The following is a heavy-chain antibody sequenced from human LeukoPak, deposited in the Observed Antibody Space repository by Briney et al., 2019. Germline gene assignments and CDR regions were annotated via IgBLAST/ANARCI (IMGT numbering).Heavy chain of an antibody. D-gene: IGHD5-18*01. J-gene: IGHJ4*02. CDR2: ISSNGGST. CDR3: VKDAGYSYGMTYFDY. Sequence: PGGSLRLSCSASGFTFSSYAMHWVRQAPGKGLEYVSAISSNGGSTYYADSVKGRFTVSRDNSKNTLYLQMSSLRAEDTAVYYCVKDAGYSYGMTYFDYWGQGTLVTVSS. CDR1: GFTFSSYA. V-gene: IGHV3-64D*06.